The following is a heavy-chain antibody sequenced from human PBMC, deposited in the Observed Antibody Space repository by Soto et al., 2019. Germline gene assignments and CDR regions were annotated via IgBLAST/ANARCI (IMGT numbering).Heavy chain of an antibody. CDR2: ISGSGGST. Sequence: EVQLLESGGGLVQPGGSLRLSCAASGFTFSSYAMSWVRQAPGKGLEWVSGISGSGGSTYYADFVKGRFTISRDNSKNSMYLQMNSLRVEDTAVYYCAKDRARSPHDYWGQVTLVTVSS. V-gene: IGHV3-23*01. D-gene: IGHD6-19*01. CDR3: AKDRARSPHDY. CDR1: GFTFSSYA. J-gene: IGHJ4*02.